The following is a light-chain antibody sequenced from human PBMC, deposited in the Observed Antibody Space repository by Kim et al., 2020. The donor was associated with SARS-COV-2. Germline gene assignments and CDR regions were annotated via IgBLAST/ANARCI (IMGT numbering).Light chain of an antibody. CDR1: KIGRYS. V-gene: IGLV3-21*04. CDR2: YDS. CDR3: QVWDSSNDHPV. Sequence: APGEAARIACGEGKIGRYSVHWYQRKPGQLTVLVIYYDSDRPSGIPERFSGSNSGNTATLTIRTVEAADEAYYYCQVWDSSNDHPVFGGGTKLTVL. J-gene: IGLJ2*01.